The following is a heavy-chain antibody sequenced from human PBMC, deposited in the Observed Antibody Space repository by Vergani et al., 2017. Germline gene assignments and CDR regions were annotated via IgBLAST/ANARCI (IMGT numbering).Heavy chain of an antibody. Sequence: QVQLVESGGGVVQPGRSLRLSCAASGFTFSSYGMHWVRQAPGKGLEWVAVISYDGSNKYYADSVKGRFTISRDNSKNTLYLRMNSLRAEDTAVYYCAKDPAAAGTVIDYWGQGTLVTVSS. CDR3: AKDPAAAGTVIDY. CDR1: GFTFSSYG. V-gene: IGHV3-30*18. CDR2: ISYDGSNK. D-gene: IGHD6-13*01. J-gene: IGHJ4*02.